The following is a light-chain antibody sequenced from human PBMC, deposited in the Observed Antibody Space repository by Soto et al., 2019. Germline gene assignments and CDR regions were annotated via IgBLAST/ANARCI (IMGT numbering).Light chain of an antibody. CDR2: DAS. CDR1: QSISSW. CDR3: QHYNTYSTWT. J-gene: IGKJ1*01. Sequence: EIQMTQSPSTLSASVGDRVTITCRASQSISSWLSWYQQKPGKAPKLLIYDASSLQSGVPSRFSGSGSGTEFTLTISGLQPDDLATYYCQHYNTYSTWTFGQGTKVDIK. V-gene: IGKV1-5*01.